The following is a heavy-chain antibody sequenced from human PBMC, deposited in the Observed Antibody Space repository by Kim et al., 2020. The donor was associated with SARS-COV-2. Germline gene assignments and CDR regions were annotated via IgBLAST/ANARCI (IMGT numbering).Heavy chain of an antibody. CDR3: ARVQEGSANYYGMDV. Sequence: QKFQGRVTITADESTSTAYMELSSLRSEDTAVYYCARVQEGSANYYGMDVWGQGTTVTVSS. V-gene: IGHV1-69*01. D-gene: IGHD3-10*01. J-gene: IGHJ6*02.